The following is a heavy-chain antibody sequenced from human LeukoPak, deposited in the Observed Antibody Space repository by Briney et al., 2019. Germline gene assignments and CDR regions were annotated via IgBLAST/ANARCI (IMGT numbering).Heavy chain of an antibody. Sequence: SETLSLTCTVSNASISSNTYYRAWIRQPPGKGLEYIGSINYRGSTYYNPSLKSRVTLSVDTSKNQFSLKLNSVTAADTAVYYCATRKLGNDYWGQGTLVTVSS. D-gene: IGHD7-27*01. V-gene: IGHV4-39*07. CDR2: INYRGST. J-gene: IGHJ4*02. CDR1: NASISSNTYY. CDR3: ATRKLGNDY.